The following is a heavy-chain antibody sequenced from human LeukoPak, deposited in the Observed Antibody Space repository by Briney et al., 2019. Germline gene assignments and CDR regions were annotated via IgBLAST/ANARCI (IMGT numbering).Heavy chain of an antibody. J-gene: IGHJ4*02. CDR2: IIPILGIA. V-gene: IGHV1-69*04. D-gene: IGHD3-10*01. Sequence: GASVRVSCKASGGTFSSYAISWVRQAPGQGLEWMGRIIPILGIANYAQKFQGRVTITADKSTSTAYMELSSLRSEDTAVYYCARASHYYGSGSYYNGLDYWGQGTLVTVSS. CDR3: ARASHYYGSGSYYNGLDY. CDR1: GGTFSSYA.